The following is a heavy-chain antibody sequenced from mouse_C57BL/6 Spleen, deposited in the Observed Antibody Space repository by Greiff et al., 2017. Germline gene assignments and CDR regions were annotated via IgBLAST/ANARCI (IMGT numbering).Heavy chain of an antibody. CDR1: GFTFSDYG. CDR3: ARGHYGSSPFAY. V-gene: IGHV5-17*01. CDR2: ISSGSSTI. Sequence: EVKLMESGGGLVKPGGSLKLSCAASGFTFSDYGMHWVRQAPEKGLEWVAYISSGSSTIYYADTVKGRFTISRDNAKNTLFLQMTSLRSEDTAMYYCARGHYGSSPFAYWGQGTLVTVSA. D-gene: IGHD1-1*01. J-gene: IGHJ3*01.